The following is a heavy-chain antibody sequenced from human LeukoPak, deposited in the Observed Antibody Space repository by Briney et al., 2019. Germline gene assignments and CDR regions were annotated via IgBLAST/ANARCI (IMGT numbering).Heavy chain of an antibody. D-gene: IGHD3-10*01. CDR3: VKPARGSGIQNGFDY. CDR2: ITISIDRT. Sequence: PGGSLRLSCSASGFTLSNYAMHWVRQAPGKGLEYVSAITISIDRTFYADSVQGRFTITRDNSANTLYLQMSSLRPEDTAVYYCVKPARGSGIQNGFDYWGQGTLVTVSS. J-gene: IGHJ4*02. CDR1: GFTLSNYA. V-gene: IGHV3-64D*06.